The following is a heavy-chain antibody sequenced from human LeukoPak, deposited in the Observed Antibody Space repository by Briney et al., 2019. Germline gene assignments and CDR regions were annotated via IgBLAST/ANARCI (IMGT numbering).Heavy chain of an antibody. CDR2: INPSGGST. J-gene: IGHJ4*02. CDR3: ARAPTPGYYDSSGYYWGPDY. Sequence: APVKVSCKASGYTFTSYYMHWVRQAPGQGLEWMGIINPSGGSTSYAQKFQGRVTMTRGTSTSTVYMELSSLRSEDTAVYYCARAPTPGYYDSSGYYWGPDYWGQGTLVTVSS. CDR1: GYTFTSYY. D-gene: IGHD3-22*01. V-gene: IGHV1-46*01.